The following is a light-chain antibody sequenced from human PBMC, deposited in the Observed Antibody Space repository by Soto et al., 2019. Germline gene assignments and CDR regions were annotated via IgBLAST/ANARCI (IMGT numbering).Light chain of an antibody. CDR2: KAS. Sequence: DIQMTQSPSTLSGSVGDRVTITCRASQTISSWLAWYQQKPGKAPNLLIYKASNLESGVPSRFNGSGSGTDFTLTISSLQPDDFASYYCQQYSTYWTFGQGTKVDIK. CDR3: QQYSTYWT. V-gene: IGKV1-5*03. CDR1: QTISSW. J-gene: IGKJ1*01.